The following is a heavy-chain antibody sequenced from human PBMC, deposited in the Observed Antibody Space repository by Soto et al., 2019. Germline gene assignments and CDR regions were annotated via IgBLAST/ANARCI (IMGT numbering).Heavy chain of an antibody. CDR3: ASEFMTPVTRDY. Sequence: SETLCITCAVYVGSFSVYYWSWIRQPPGKGLEWIGEINHSGSTNYNPSLKSRVTISVDTSKNQFSLKLSSVTAADTAVYYCASEFMTPVTRDYWGQGTMVTVSS. CDR2: INHSGST. V-gene: IGHV4-34*01. CDR1: VGSFSVYY. D-gene: IGHD4-17*01. J-gene: IGHJ4*02.